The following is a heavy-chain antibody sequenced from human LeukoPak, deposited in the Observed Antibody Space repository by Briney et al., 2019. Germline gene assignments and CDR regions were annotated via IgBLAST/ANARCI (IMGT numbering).Heavy chain of an antibody. CDR2: FYARGST. D-gene: IGHD1-20*01. J-gene: IGHJ3*02. CDR1: GGSTSSYY. CDR3: ARELITKADAFDI. V-gene: IGHV4-4*07. Sequence: PSETLSLTCTVSGGSTSSYYWSWIRQPAGKGLEWIGRFYARGSTNYNPSLKSRVTMSVDTSKNQLSLKLTSVTAADTAVYYCARELITKADAFDIWGQGTMVTVSS.